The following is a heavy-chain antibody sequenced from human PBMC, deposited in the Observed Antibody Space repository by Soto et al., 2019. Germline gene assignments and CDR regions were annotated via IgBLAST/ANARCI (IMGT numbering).Heavy chain of an antibody. Sequence: QVQLVESGGGVVQPGRSLRLSCAASGFTFSSYAMHWVRQAPGKGLEWVAVISYDGSNKYYADSVKGRFTISRDNSKNTLYLQMNSLRAEDTAVYYCAKNDRGGYYYDSSGYGQLGYWGQGTLVTVSS. CDR1: GFTFSSYA. J-gene: IGHJ4*02. D-gene: IGHD3-22*01. V-gene: IGHV3-30-3*01. CDR3: AKNDRGGYYYDSSGYGQLGY. CDR2: ISYDGSNK.